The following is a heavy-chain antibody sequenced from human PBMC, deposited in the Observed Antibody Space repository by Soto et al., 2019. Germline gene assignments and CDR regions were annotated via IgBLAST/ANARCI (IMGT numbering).Heavy chain of an antibody. CDR1: GGSFSGYY. J-gene: IGHJ6*02. CDR2: IDHSGST. V-gene: IGHV4-34*01. CDR3: ARARMEVTTVRFYYYGLEV. D-gene: IGHD4-17*01. Sequence: QVQLQQWGAGLLKPSETLSLTCAVYGGSFSGYYWTWIRQPPGKGLEWLGEIDHSGSTNYNPSLKSRVSVSVDTSKNQFSLKLTSVTAADTAVYFCARARMEVTTVRFYYYGLEVWGQGTTVTV.